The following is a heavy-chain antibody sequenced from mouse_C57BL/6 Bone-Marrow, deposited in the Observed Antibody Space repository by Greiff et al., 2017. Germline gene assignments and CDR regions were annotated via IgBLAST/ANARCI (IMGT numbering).Heavy chain of an antibody. CDR1: GYSITSAY. CDR3: ARSDYDYDEGYYAMDY. D-gene: IGHD2-4*01. J-gene: IGHJ4*01. Sequence: EVKLVESGPGLAKPSQTLSLTCSVTGYSITSAYWNWIRKFPGNKLEYMGYISYSGSTSYNPSLKSRISITRDTSKNQYYLQLNAVTTEDTATYYCARSDYDYDEGYYAMDYWGQGTSVTVSS. V-gene: IGHV3-8*01. CDR2: ISYSGST.